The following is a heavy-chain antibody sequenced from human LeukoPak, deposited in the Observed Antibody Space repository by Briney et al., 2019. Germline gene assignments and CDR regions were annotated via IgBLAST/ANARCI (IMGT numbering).Heavy chain of an antibody. V-gene: IGHV3-48*04. CDR3: ARVGGRSWFLFAPFDY. CDR2: ISSSGSTI. D-gene: IGHD6-13*01. J-gene: IGHJ4*02. Sequence: GGSLRLSCAASGFTFSSYSMNWVRQAPGKGLEWVSYISSSGSTIYYADSVKGRFTISRDNAKNSLYLQMNSLRAEDTAVYYCARVGGRSWFLFAPFDYWGQGTLVTVSS. CDR1: GFTFSSYS.